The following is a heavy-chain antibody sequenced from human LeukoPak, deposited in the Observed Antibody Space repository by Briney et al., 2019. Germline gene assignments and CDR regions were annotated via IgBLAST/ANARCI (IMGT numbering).Heavy chain of an antibody. CDR2: IYYSGST. J-gene: IGHJ4*02. V-gene: IGHV4-39*01. CDR3: ARQTDVVAATSGGRSRSYYFDY. CDR1: GGSISSSSYY. Sequence: SSETLSLTCTVSGGSISSSSYYWGWIRQPPGKGLEWIGSIYYSGSTYYNPSLKSRVTISVDTSKNQSSLKLSSVTAADTAVYYCARQTDVVAATSGGRSRSYYFDYWGQGTLVTVSS. D-gene: IGHD2-15*01.